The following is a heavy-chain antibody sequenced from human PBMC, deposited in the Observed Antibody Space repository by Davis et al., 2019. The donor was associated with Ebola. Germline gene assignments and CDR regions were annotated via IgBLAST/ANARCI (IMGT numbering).Heavy chain of an antibody. CDR3: AKDTSNVWFDV. J-gene: IGHJ3*01. V-gene: IGHV3-23*01. D-gene: IGHD6-19*01. Sequence: GESLKISCAASGFTFRSYSMNWVRQAPGKGLEWVSTLGLSADTYYADSVKGRFTISRDNSKNTLHLQMNSLRVEDTAIYYCAKDTSNVWFDVWGQGIMVTVSS. CDR2: LGLSADT. CDR1: GFTFRSYS.